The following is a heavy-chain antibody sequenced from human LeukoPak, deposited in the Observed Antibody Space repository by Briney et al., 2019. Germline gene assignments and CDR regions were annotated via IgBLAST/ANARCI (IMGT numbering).Heavy chain of an antibody. CDR1: GFTFSSYA. D-gene: IGHD1-26*01. CDR3: AKDPLIVGATSFDY. Sequence: GGSLRLPCAASGFTFSSYAMSWVRQAPGKGLEWVSAISGSGGSTYYADSVKGRFTISRDNSKNTLYLQMNSLRAEDTAVYYCAKDPLIVGATSFDYWGQGTLVTVSS. J-gene: IGHJ4*02. CDR2: ISGSGGST. V-gene: IGHV3-23*01.